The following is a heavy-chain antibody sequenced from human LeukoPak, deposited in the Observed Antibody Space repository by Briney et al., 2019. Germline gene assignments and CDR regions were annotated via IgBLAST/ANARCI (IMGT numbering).Heavy chain of an antibody. CDR2: IYYSGST. CDR1: GGSISSYY. CDR3: ARASPSPAAGTDAFDI. V-gene: IGHV4-59*01. J-gene: IGHJ3*02. Sequence: PSETLSLTCTVSGGSISSYYWSWIRQPPGKGLEWIGYIYYSGSTNYNPSLKSRVTISVDTSKNQFSLKLSSVTAADTAVYYCARASPSPAAGTDAFDIWGQGTMVTVSS. D-gene: IGHD6-13*01.